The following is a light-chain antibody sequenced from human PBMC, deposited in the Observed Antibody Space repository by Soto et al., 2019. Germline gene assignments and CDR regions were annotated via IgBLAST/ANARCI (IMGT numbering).Light chain of an antibody. CDR2: GAS. J-gene: IGKJ1*01. CDR3: QQYCSSGT. CDR1: QSVSNNY. Sequence: EIGLTQSPGTLSLSTGERATLSCRASQSVSNNYLAWYQQKPGQAPRLLIYGASNRATGIPDRFSGSGSGTDFTLTICRLEPEDFAVYYCQQYCSSGTFGQGTKVDIK. V-gene: IGKV3-20*01.